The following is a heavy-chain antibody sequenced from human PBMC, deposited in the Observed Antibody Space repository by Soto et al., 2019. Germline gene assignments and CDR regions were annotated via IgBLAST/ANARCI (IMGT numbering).Heavy chain of an antibody. J-gene: IGHJ4*02. CDR2: THVSGDT. V-gene: IGHV4-30-2*01. Sequence: LQLQESGSGLVKPSQTLSLNCAVSGVSISDGGYSWSWIRQPPGKGLEWIGYTHVSGDTYYNPSLTGRVTLSVDRSRNQFSLNLRSMTAADTAVYYCARSPFYGSKRHFDYWGQGTLVSVSS. CDR3: ARSPFYGSKRHFDY. CDR1: GVSISDGGYS. D-gene: IGHD3-10*01.